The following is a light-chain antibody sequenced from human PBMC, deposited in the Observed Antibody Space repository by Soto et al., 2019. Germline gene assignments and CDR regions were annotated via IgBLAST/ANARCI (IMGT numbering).Light chain of an antibody. V-gene: IGKV3-20*01. CDR2: GAS. CDR3: QQYCSSPHT. J-gene: IGKJ2*01. CDR1: QSVSSSY. Sequence: EIVLTQSPGTLSLSPGERATLSCRASQSVSSSYLAWYQQKPGQAPRLLIYGASSRATGIPDRFSGSGSGTDFTLTISRLEPEEFAVYYCQQYCSSPHTFGQGTKLEIK.